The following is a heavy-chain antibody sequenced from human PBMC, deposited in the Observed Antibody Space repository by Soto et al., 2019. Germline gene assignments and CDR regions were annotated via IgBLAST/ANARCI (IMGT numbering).Heavy chain of an antibody. D-gene: IGHD5-18*01. Sequence: EAQLVESGGGLIQPGGSLRLSCAASGFTVSDNYITWVRQAPGKGLEWVSLLYSGGRIYYADSVMGRCTISRDTSKNTLYLQMNSLRTEDTAVYYCAKSDPGYAYGLNVWGQGTTDTVSS. CDR1: GFTVSDNY. J-gene: IGHJ6*02. CDR2: LYSGGRI. CDR3: AKSDPGYAYGLNV. V-gene: IGHV3-53*01.